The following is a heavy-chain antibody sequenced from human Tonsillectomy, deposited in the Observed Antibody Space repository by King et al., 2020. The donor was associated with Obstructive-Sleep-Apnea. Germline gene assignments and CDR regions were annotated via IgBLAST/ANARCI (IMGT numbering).Heavy chain of an antibody. J-gene: IGHJ4*02. Sequence: QLQESGPGLVKPSETLSLTCAVSGGSISSSNWWSWVRQAPGKGPEWIGEIYHSGITRYNPSLKSRVTVSVDKSKNQFSLKLNSVTAADTAVYYCARVAAAAGPPFDYWGQGTLVTVSS. CDR2: IYHSGIT. V-gene: IGHV4-4*02. D-gene: IGHD6-13*01. CDR3: ARVAAAAGPPFDY. CDR1: GGSISSSNW.